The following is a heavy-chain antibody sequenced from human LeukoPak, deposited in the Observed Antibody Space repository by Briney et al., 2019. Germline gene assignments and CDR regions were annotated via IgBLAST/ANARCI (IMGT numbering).Heavy chain of an antibody. V-gene: IGHV5-51*01. J-gene: IGHJ5*02. CDR2: IKPEDSET. Sequence: RGESLKISCKGSGNSFTNNWIAWVCQMPGKGREGMGIIKPEDSETQYSAPVQGQVTISADRSTSTAYLHWRSLKASDTAIYYCAKRRLNVYETSPWDPDLWGQGTLVTVSS. CDR1: GNSFTNNW. CDR3: AKRRLNVYETSPWDPDL. D-gene: IGHD2-2*01.